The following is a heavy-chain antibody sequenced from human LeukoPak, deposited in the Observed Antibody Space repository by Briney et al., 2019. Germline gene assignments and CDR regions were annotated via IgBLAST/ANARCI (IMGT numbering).Heavy chain of an antibody. CDR3: AREHYPYNSCDY. Sequence: GRSLRLSCAASGFTFSSYAMHWVRQAPGKGLEWVAVISYDGSNKYYADSVKGRFTISRDNSKNTLYLQMNSLRAEDTAVYYCAREHYPYNSCDYWGQGTLVTVSS. D-gene: IGHD2/OR15-2a*01. CDR2: ISYDGSNK. J-gene: IGHJ4*02. CDR1: GFTFSSYA. V-gene: IGHV3-30-3*01.